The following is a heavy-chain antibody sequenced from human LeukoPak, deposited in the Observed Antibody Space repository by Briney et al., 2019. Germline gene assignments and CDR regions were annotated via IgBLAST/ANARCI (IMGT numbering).Heavy chain of an antibody. J-gene: IGHJ4*02. Sequence: VASVKVSCKASGYTFTGYYMHWVRQAPGQGLEWMGWINPNSGGTNYAQKFQGRVTMTRDTSISTAYMELSSLRSEDTAVYYCASPGGRSSSSLDYWGQGTLVTVSS. CDR3: ASPGGRSSSSLDY. V-gene: IGHV1-2*02. D-gene: IGHD6-6*01. CDR2: INPNSGGT. CDR1: GYTFTGYY.